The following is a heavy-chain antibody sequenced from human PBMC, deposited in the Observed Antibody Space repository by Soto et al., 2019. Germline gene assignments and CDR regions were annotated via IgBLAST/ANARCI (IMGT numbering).Heavy chain of an antibody. Sequence: QVQLQESGPGLVKPSETLSLTCTVSGGSVSSGSYYWSWIRQPPGKGLEWIGYIYYSGSTNYHPALKSRVTISVDTSKHQFSLKLSSVTAADTAVYYCASVTIFGVVHSNGYFDYWGQGTLVTVSS. D-gene: IGHD3-3*01. CDR3: ASVTIFGVVHSNGYFDY. V-gene: IGHV4-61*01. CDR1: GGSVSSGSYY. CDR2: IYYSGST. J-gene: IGHJ4*02.